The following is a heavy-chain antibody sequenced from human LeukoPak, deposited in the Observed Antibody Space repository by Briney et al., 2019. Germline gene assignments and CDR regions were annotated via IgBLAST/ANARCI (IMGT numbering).Heavy chain of an antibody. V-gene: IGHV1-2*02. CDR2: INPNSGGT. Sequence: ASVKVSCKASGYTFTGYYMHWVRQAPGQGLEWMGWINPNSGGTNYAQKFQGRVTMTRDTSISTAYMELSRLTSDDTAVYYCARRLEWFGDYSRYYYMDVWGKGTTVTVSS. J-gene: IGHJ6*03. CDR3: ARRLEWFGDYSRYYYMDV. D-gene: IGHD3-10*01. CDR1: GYTFTGYY.